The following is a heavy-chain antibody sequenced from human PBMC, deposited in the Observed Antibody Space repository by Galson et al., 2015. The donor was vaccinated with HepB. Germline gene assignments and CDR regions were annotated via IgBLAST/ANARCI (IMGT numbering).Heavy chain of an antibody. Sequence: QSGAEVKKPGESLRISCKGSGYSFTSYWISWVRQMPGKGLEWMGIIYPGDSDTRYSPSFQGQVTISADKSISTAYPQWSSLKASDTAMYYCARQAGEAEYYYGMDVWGQGTTVTVSS. D-gene: IGHD3-16*01. CDR3: ARQAGEAEYYYGMDV. CDR1: GYSFTSYW. V-gene: IGHV5-51*01. J-gene: IGHJ6*02. CDR2: IYPGDSDT.